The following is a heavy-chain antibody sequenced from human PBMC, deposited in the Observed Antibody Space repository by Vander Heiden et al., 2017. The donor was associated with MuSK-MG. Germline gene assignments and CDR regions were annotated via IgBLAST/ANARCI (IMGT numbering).Heavy chain of an antibody. CDR1: GFTFSSYA. J-gene: IGHJ6*02. CDR3: AKTPPQLWSRYYYYGMDV. Sequence: EVQLLESGGGLVQPGGSLRLSCAASGFTFSSYAMSWVRQAPGKGLEWVSAISGSGGSTYYADSVKGRVTISRDNSKNTLYLQMNSLRAEDTAVYYCAKTPPQLWSRYYYYGMDVWGQGTTVTVSS. CDR2: ISGSGGST. V-gene: IGHV3-23*01. D-gene: IGHD5-18*01.